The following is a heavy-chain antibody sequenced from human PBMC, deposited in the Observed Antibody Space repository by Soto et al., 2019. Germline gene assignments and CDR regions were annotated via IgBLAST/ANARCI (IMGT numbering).Heavy chain of an antibody. CDR3: ATRYCSSTICYLPFDP. CDR1: GFTFSSYE. D-gene: IGHD2-2*01. CDR2: ISSSGSTI. V-gene: IGHV3-48*03. Sequence: GGSLSLACAASGFTFSSYEMNWVRQAPGKGLEWVSYISSSGSTIYYADSVKGRFTISRDNAKNSLYLQMNSLRAEDTAVYYCATRYCSSTICYLPFDPWGQGTLVTVSS. J-gene: IGHJ5*02.